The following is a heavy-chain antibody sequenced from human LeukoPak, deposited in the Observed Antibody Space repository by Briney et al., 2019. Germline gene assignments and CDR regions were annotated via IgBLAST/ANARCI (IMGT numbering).Heavy chain of an antibody. J-gene: IGHJ1*01. CDR2: ISSSSTTI. D-gene: IGHD2-2*01. CDR1: GFTFSSYS. CDR3: AREGYCSSTSCYRNHFQH. Sequence: PGGSLRLSCAASGFTFSSYSMMWVRQAPGKGLEWVSYISSSSTTIHYADSVKGRFTISRDNAKNSVYLQMNSLRAEDTAVYYCAREGYCSSTSCYRNHFQHWGQGTLVTVSS. V-gene: IGHV3-48*01.